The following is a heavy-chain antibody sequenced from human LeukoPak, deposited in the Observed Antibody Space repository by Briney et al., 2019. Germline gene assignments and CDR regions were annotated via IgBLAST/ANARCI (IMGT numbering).Heavy chain of an antibody. CDR3: RRGLDY. J-gene: IGHJ4*02. D-gene: IGHD3-10*01. Sequence: GGSLRLSCAASGFTFWSYWMSWVRQAPGKGLEWVANIKQDGSEKYYVDSVKGRFTISRDNAKNSLYLQMNSLRAEDTAVYYCRRGLDYWGQGTLVTVSS. CDR2: IKQDGSEK. V-gene: IGHV3-7*01. CDR1: GFTFWSYW.